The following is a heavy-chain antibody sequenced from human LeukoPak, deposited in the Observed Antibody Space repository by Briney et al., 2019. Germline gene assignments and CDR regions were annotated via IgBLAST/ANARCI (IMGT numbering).Heavy chain of an antibody. CDR1: GFTFSSYS. CDR2: ISSSSSYI. J-gene: IGHJ6*04. CDR3: AGAGYYYGMDV. Sequence: GGSLRLSCAASGFTFSSYSMNWVRQAPGKGLEWVSSISSSSSYIYYADSVKGRFTISRDNAENSLYLQMNSLRAEDTAVYYCAGAGYYYGMDVWGKGTTVTVSS. D-gene: IGHD3-10*01. V-gene: IGHV3-21*01.